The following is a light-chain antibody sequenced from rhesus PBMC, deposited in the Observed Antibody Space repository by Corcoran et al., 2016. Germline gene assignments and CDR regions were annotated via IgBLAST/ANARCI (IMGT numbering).Light chain of an antibody. Sequence: DIQMTQSPSSLSESVGDRVTITCRASQGISDDLSWYQQKPGKAPKRLIYAASTLESGVPSRFSGGGSGTAFTLTISRLQPQDFAASYCLQGSSTPYSFGQGTKVEIK. CDR2: AAS. CDR3: LQGSSTPYS. CDR1: QGISDD. V-gene: IGKV1-36*02. J-gene: IGKJ2*01.